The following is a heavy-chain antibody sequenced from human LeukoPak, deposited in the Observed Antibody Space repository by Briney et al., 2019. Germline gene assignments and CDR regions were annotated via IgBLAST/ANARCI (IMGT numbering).Heavy chain of an antibody. CDR2: IKEDGSKT. CDR1: SFTFSSYW. D-gene: IGHD3-10*01. V-gene: IGHV3-7*01. CDR3: ARVRYYYGSGSYYKVQDPNVERDYYYMDV. J-gene: IGHJ6*03. Sequence: TGGSLRLSCAASSFTFSSYWMTWVRQAPGKGLEWVANIKEDGSKTFYVDSVKGRFTISRDNAKNSLYLQMNSLRAEDTAVYYCARVRYYYGSGSYYKVQDPNVERDYYYMDVWGKGTTVTISS.